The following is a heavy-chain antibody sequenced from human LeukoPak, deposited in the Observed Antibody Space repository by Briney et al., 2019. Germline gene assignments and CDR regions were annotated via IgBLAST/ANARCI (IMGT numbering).Heavy chain of an antibody. CDR2: IYYSGST. V-gene: IGHV4-59*01. CDR3: AKVVTPSGVLFRYYYYGMDV. J-gene: IGHJ6*02. Sequence: GSLRLSCAVSGNTLSNYGMSWVRQAPGKGLEWIGYIYYSGSTNYNPSLKSRVTISVDTSKNQFSLKLSSVTAADTAMYYCAKVVTPSGVLFRYYYYGMDVWGQGTTVTVSS. D-gene: IGHD4-23*01. CDR1: GNTLSNYG.